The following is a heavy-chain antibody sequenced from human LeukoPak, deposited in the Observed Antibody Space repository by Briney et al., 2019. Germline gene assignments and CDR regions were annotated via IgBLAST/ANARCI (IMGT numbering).Heavy chain of an antibody. V-gene: IGHV3-48*01. CDR1: GFTFSSYS. CDR3: ASSVVPAATGQNAFDI. J-gene: IGHJ3*02. Sequence: HPGGSLRLSCAASGFTFSSYSMNWVRQAPGKGLEWVSYISSSSSTIYYADSVKGRFTISRDNAKNSLYLQMNSLRAEDTAVYYCASSVVPAATGQNAFDIWGQGTMVTVSS. CDR2: ISSSSSTI. D-gene: IGHD2-2*01.